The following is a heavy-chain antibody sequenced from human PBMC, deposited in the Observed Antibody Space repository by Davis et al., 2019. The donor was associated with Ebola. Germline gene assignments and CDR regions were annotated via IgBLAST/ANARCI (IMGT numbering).Heavy chain of an antibody. CDR3: ARDDIVVEWGGMDV. CDR1: GYIFTSYA. Sequence: SCKASGYIFTSYAMHWVRQAPGKGLEWVAVISYDGSNKYYADSVKGRFTISRDNSKNTLYLQMNSLRAEDTAVYYCARDDIVVEWGGMDVWGQGTTVTVSS. V-gene: IGHV3-30-3*01. D-gene: IGHD2-2*01. J-gene: IGHJ6*02. CDR2: ISYDGSNK.